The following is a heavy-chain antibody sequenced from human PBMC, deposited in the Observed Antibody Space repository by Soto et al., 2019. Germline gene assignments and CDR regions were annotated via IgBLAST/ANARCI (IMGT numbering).Heavy chain of an antibody. CDR3: ARQVGFLEWQYFDY. CDR1: GGSISSYY. Sequence: PSETLSLTCTVAGGSISSYYWSWIRQPPGKGLEWIGYIYYSGSTNYNPSLKSRVTISVDTSKNQFSLKLSSVTPADTAVYYCARQVGFLEWQYFDYWGQGTLVTVSS. V-gene: IGHV4-59*01. D-gene: IGHD3-3*01. CDR2: IYYSGST. J-gene: IGHJ4*02.